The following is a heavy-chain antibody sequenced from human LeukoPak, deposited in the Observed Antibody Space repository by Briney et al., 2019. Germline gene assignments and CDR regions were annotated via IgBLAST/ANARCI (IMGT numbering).Heavy chain of an antibody. CDR1: GFTFSSYW. CDR3: ARGPRDNSGYRYYFDY. J-gene: IGHJ4*02. V-gene: IGHV3-7*01. CDR2: IQQHGSVK. D-gene: IGHD3-22*01. Sequence: GGSLRLSCAASGFTFSSYWMSWVRQAPGKGLEWVANIQQHGSVKYYVDSAKGRFTISRDNGENSMFQEMNSLRADDTAVYYCARGPRDNSGYRYYFDYWGQGTLVTVSS.